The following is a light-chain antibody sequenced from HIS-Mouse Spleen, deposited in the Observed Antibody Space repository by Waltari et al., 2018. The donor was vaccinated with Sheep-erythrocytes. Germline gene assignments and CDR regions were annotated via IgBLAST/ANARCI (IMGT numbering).Light chain of an antibody. CDR3: HAWDSSTAWNVV. Sequence: SYELTQPPSVSVSPGQTASITCSGDKLGDKYACWYQQKPGQSPVLVIYQDSKRPSGIPARFSGANSGNPATLTISGTQAMDEADYSCHAWDSSTAWNVVFGGGTKLTVL. CDR2: QDS. CDR1: KLGDKY. V-gene: IGLV3-1*01. J-gene: IGLJ2*01.